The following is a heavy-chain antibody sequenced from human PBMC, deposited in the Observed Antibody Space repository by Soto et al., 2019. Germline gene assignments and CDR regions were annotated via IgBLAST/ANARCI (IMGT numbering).Heavy chain of an antibody. CDR1: GFSLSDAKMG. Sequence: SGPTLVNPTETLTLTCTVSGFSLSDAKMGVSWIRQPPGKALEWLSHTYSNDKKSYSTSLKSRLSTSKDISKSQVVLTMTDMEPVGTATFFCAKMALGDNRSPPDYWGQGTLVTVSS. CDR3: AKMALGDNRSPPDY. V-gene: IGHV2-26*01. CDR2: TYSNDKK. J-gene: IGHJ4*02. D-gene: IGHD1-1*01.